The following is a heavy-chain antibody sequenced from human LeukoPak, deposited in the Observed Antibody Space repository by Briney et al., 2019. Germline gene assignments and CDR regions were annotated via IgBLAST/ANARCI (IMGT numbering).Heavy chain of an antibody. CDR1: GFTPSSDY. CDR3: ARAHDYGDYSAFDI. D-gene: IGHD4-17*01. V-gene: IGHV3-53*01. CDR2: IYSGGST. Sequence: RGSLSLSRALSGFTPSSDYMTSVGQAAGKGLGAVSVIYSGGSTYYADSVKGRFTISRDNSKNTLYLQMNSLRAEDTAVYYCARAHDYGDYSAFDIWGQGTMVTVSS. J-gene: IGHJ3*02.